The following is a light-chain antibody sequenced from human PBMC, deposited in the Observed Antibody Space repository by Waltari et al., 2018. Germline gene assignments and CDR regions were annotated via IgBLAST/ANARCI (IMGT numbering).Light chain of an antibody. J-gene: IGLJ1*01. CDR3: CSYAGTYTLAV. CDR1: ISDVGSYNY. CDR2: DVN. V-gene: IGLV2-11*01. Sequence: QSALTQPRSVSGSPGQSVTISCTGTISDVGSYNYVSWYQQHSGKAPKLLIYDVNERPSGVPYRFSGSKSDNTASLTISGLQADDEADYYCCSYAGTYTLAVFGTGTKVTVL.